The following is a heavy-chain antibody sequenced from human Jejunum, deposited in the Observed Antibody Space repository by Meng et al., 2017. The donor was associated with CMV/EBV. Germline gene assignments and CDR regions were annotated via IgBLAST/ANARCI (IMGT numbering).Heavy chain of an antibody. Sequence: ASGFTFSNAWMNWVRQAPGKGLEWVGHIKSNTYGGTTDYAAPVKGRFTISRDDSKNTLYLQMNSLKTEDTAVYYCAKELGARQPLDYWGQGALVTVSS. CDR1: GFTFSNAW. CDR3: AKELGARQPLDY. V-gene: IGHV3-15*07. J-gene: IGHJ4*02. D-gene: IGHD1-26*01. CDR2: IKSNTYGGTT.